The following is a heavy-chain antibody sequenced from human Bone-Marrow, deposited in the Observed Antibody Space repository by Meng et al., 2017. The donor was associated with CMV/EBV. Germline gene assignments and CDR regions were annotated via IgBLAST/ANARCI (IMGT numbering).Heavy chain of an antibody. Sequence: ASVKVSCKASGYTFTGYYMHWVRQAPGQGLEWMGWINPNSGGTNYARRFQGRVAMTTDTSTTTAYMELRSLRSDDTAVYYCARGENSYSGSEYFHLWGQGSLVTVSS. V-gene: IGHV1-2*02. CDR3: ARGENSYSGSEYFHL. CDR1: GYTFTGYY. D-gene: IGHD2-21*02. CDR2: INPNSGGT. J-gene: IGHJ1*01.